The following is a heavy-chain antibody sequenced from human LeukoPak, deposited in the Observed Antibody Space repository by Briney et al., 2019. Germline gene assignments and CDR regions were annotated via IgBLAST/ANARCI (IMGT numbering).Heavy chain of an antibody. Sequence: SQTLSLTCTVSGGSISSGSYYWGWIRQPPGKGLEWIGSIYYSGSTYYNPSLKSRVTISVDTSKNQFSLKLSSVTAADTAVYYCASNSSPYYYYMDVWGKGTTVTISS. J-gene: IGHJ6*03. CDR1: GGSISSGSYY. CDR2: IYYSGST. V-gene: IGHV4-39*01. D-gene: IGHD6-19*01. CDR3: ASNSSPYYYYMDV.